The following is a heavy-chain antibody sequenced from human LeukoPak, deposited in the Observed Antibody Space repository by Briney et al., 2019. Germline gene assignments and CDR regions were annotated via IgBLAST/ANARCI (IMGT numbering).Heavy chain of an antibody. Sequence: SETLSLTCAVYGGSFSGYYWSWIRQPPGKGLGWIGEINHSGSTNYNPSLKSRVTISVDTSKNQVSLKLTSVTAADTAVYFCARHGGMVRGFYDAFDIWGQGTMVTVSS. CDR3: ARHGGMVRGFYDAFDI. V-gene: IGHV4-34*01. CDR2: INHSGST. CDR1: GGSFSGYY. J-gene: IGHJ3*02. D-gene: IGHD3-10*01.